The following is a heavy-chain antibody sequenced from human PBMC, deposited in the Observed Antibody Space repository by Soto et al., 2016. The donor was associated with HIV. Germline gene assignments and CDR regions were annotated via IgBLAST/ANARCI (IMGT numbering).Heavy chain of an antibody. J-gene: IGHJ4*02. CDR2: ISYDGNNK. Sequence: VQLVESGGGVVQPGRSLRLSCAASGFTFGSSAMHWVRQAPGKGLEWVAVISYDGNNKYYADSVKGRFTISRDNSKNTLYLHMNSLRAEDTAVYYCARGSSVYLYYFDYWAREPWSPSPQ. V-gene: IGHV3-30*04. D-gene: IGHD3-22*01. CDR1: GFTFGSSA. CDR3: ARGSSVYLYYFDY.